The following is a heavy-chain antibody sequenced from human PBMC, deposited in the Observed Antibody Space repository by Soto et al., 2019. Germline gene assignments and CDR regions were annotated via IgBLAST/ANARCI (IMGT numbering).Heavy chain of an antibody. Sequence: TSETLSLTCTVSGGSISSYYWSWIRQPPGKGLEWIGYIYYSGSTNYNPSLKSRVTISVDTSKNQFSLKLSSVTAADTAVYYCARHVDGGYYYYYMDVWGKGTTVTVSS. J-gene: IGHJ6*03. CDR2: IYYSGST. CDR3: ARHVDGGYYYYYMDV. V-gene: IGHV4-59*08. CDR1: GGSISSYY. D-gene: IGHD3-16*01.